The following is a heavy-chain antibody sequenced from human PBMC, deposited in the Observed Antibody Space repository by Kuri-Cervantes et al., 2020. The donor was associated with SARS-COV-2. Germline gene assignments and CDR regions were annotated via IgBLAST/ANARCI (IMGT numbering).Heavy chain of an antibody. V-gene: IGHV3-15*01. CDR1: GFTFSNAW. D-gene: IGHD3-3*01. Sequence: GESLKISCAASGFTFSNAWMCWVRQAPGKGLEWVGRIKSKTDGGTTDYAAPVKGRFTISREDSKNTLYLLMNSLKTGDTAVYYCTTDPRGYDFWSGYYSPRKKIADYWGQGTLVTVSS. CDR2: IKSKTDGGTT. CDR3: TTDPRGYDFWSGYYSPRKKIADY. J-gene: IGHJ4*02.